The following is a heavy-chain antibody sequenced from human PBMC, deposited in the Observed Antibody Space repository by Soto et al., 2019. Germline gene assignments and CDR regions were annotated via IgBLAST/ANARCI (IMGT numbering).Heavy chain of an antibody. CDR1: GFTFSGYA. CDR2: ISGNGDTA. Sequence: EVQLLESGGGLVQPGGSLRLSCAASGFTFSGYAMNWVRQAPGKGLEWVSVISGNGDTAFYAGSVKGRLTISRDNSKNTLYLQMNSLRAEDSAVYYCAKKSYCWAGDRGPLDIWGQGTRVTVSS. D-gene: IGHD2-8*02. CDR3: AKKSYCWAGDRGPLDI. V-gene: IGHV3-23*01. J-gene: IGHJ3*02.